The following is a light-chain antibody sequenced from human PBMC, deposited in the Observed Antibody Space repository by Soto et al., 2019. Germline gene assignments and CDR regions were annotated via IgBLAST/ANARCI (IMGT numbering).Light chain of an antibody. V-gene: IGLV1-40*01. CDR1: SSNIGAGYD. J-gene: IGLJ3*02. CDR2: VNN. CDR3: QSYDSSLGDWV. Sequence: QPVLTQPPSVSGAPGQRVTISCTGCSSNIGAGYDVHWYQQLPGTAPKLLIYVNNNRPSGVPGRFSGSKSGTSASLAITGLQAEDEADYYCQSYDSSLGDWVFGGGTKVTVL.